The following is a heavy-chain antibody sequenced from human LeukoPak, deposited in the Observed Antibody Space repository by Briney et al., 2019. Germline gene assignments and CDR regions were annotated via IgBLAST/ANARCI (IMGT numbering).Heavy chain of an antibody. CDR1: GGSISSSSYY. J-gene: IGHJ5*02. D-gene: IGHD6-19*01. V-gene: IGHV4-39*07. CDR3: ARVYSSGWYQWFDP. CDR2: IYYSGST. Sequence: PSETLSLTCTVSGGSISSSSYYWGWIRQPPGKGLEWIGSIYYSGSTYYTPSLERRVTITADTSKNQFSLKLNSVTAADTAIYHCARVYSSGWYQWFDPWGQGILVTVSS.